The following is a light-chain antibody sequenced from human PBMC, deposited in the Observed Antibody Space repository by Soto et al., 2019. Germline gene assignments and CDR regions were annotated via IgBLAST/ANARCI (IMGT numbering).Light chain of an antibody. CDR3: QHYNSYSEA. Sequence: DIQMTQSPSTLSASVGDIVTIACRASQRISTYLHWFQQKPGKAPKLLIYAASNLQSGVPSRFSGSGSGTEFTLTISSLQPDDFATYYCQHYNSYSEAFGQGTKVHIK. CDR1: QRISTY. J-gene: IGKJ1*01. V-gene: IGKV1-5*01. CDR2: AAS.